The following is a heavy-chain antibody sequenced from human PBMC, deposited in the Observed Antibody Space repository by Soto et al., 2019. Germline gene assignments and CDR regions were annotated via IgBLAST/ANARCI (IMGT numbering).Heavy chain of an antibody. J-gene: IGHJ4*02. CDR1: GFTVSSNY. Sequence: EVQLVESGGGLVQPGGSLRLSCAASGFTVSSNYMSWVRQAPGKGLEWVSVIYSGGSTYYADSVKGRFTISRHNSKNTLCLQMNSLRAEDTAVYYCARDMGRGLIDYWGQGTLVTVAS. V-gene: IGHV3-53*04. CDR3: ARDMGRGLIDY. CDR2: IYSGGST. D-gene: IGHD2-15*01.